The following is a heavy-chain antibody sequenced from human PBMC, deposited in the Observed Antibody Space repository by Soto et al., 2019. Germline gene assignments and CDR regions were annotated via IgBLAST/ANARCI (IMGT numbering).Heavy chain of an antibody. CDR2: CTPSSSSI. CDR3: ARDAASSLDP. V-gene: IGHV3-21*01. J-gene: IGHJ5*02. Sequence: EVQLVESGGGLVKPGGSLRLSCAASGFTFKLYTMHWVRQAPGKGLEWVSFCTPSSSSISYADSVEGRFTISRDNARNSRYLQIHNLRAEDTAVYYCARDAASSLDPWGQETLVTVSS. CDR1: GFTFKLYT. D-gene: IGHD6-13*01.